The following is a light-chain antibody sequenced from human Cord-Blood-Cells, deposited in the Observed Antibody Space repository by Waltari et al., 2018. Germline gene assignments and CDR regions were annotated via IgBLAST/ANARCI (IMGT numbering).Light chain of an antibody. CDR2: EVS. J-gene: IGLJ1*01. CDR1: SSDAGGYNS. V-gene: IGLV2-14*01. CDR3: SSYTSSSTPYV. Sequence: QSALTQPASVSGSPGQSITISCTGTSSDAGGYNSVSLYQQPPGKAPKLMIYEVSNRPSGVSNRFSGSKSGNTASLTISGLQAEDEADYYCSSYTSSSTPYVFGTGTKVTVL.